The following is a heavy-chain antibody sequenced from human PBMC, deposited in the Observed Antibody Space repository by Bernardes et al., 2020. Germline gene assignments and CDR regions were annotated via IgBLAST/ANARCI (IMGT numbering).Heavy chain of an antibody. Sequence: ASVKVSCKASGYTFTSYGISWVRQAPGQGLEWMGWISAYNGNTNYAQKLQGRVTMTTDTSTSTAYMELRSLRSDDTAVYYCARSRITGTHSPLNNWFDPWGQGTLVTVSS. CDR1: GYTFTSYG. D-gene: IGHD1-20*01. CDR2: ISAYNGNT. CDR3: ARSRITGTHSPLNNWFDP. J-gene: IGHJ5*02. V-gene: IGHV1-18*01.